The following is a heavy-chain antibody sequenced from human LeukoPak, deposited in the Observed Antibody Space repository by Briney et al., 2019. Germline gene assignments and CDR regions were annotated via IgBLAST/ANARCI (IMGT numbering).Heavy chain of an antibody. CDR3: AKRTSGPIRYFDY. D-gene: IGHD1-7*01. CDR1: GRTFSNYA. CDR2: ISGTGGTT. J-gene: IGHJ4*02. Sequence: PGGSLILSCTAGGRTFSNYAMSWVRQAPGKGLEWVSAISGTGGTTSYADSVKGPFNISRDNSKNKLCLQMTSLSAEDTAIYYCAKRTSGPIRYFDYWGQGTLVTVSS. V-gene: IGHV3-23*01.